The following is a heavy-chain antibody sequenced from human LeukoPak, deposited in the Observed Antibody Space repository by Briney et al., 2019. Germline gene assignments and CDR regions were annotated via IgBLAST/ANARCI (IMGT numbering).Heavy chain of an antibody. CDR1: GYSFTSNY. CDR3: ARDQEAFDY. CDR2: IYPRDGST. J-gene: IGHJ4*02. Sequence: ASVKVSCKASGYSFTSNYIHWVRQAPGQGLEWMGMIYPRDGSTSYAQKFQGRVTVTRDTSQSTVHMELSGLRSEDTAVYYCARDQEAFDYWGQGTLVTVSS. V-gene: IGHV1-46*01.